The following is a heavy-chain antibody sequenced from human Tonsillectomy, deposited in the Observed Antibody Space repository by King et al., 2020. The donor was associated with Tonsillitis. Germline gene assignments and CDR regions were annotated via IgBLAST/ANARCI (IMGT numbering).Heavy chain of an antibody. D-gene: IGHD6-13*01. Sequence: VQLVESGGVVVQPGGSLRLSCAASGFTFDDYSMLWVRQAPGKGLEWVSLIIWDGGSTNYADSVKGRFTISRDNIKNSLYLQMNSLRTEDTALYYCAKDRIASPYYFHYWGQGTLVTVSS. CDR3: AKDRIASPYYFHY. CDR1: GFTFDDYS. V-gene: IGHV3-43*01. CDR2: IIWDGGST. J-gene: IGHJ4*02.